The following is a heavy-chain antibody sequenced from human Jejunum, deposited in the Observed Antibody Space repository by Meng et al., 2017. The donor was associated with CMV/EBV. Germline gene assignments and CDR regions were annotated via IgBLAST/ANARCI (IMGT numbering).Heavy chain of an antibody. CDR3: VRANLGSADY. D-gene: IGHD7-27*01. CDR1: GYTFIGSY. J-gene: IGHJ4*02. V-gene: IGHV1-2*06. Sequence: QVQRVQYGAEVKMTGASVKVSCTASGYTFIGSYTYWLRKAPGQGLEWVGRITPSSGGTTYAQKFPGRVTMTRDTSISTAYMELSSLRSDDAAIYYCVRANLGSADYWGQGTLVTVSS. CDR2: ITPSSGGT.